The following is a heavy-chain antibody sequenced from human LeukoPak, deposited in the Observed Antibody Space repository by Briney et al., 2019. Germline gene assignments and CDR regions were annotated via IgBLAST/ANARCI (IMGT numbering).Heavy chain of an antibody. CDR1: GGSFSGYY. V-gene: IGHV4-34*01. CDR3: ARGRYYGSGSYYTFTIGGSYFDY. CDR2: INHSGST. Sequence: SETLSLTCAVYGGSFSGYYWSWIRQPPGKGLEWIGEINHSGSTNYNPSLKSRVTISVDTSKNQFSLKLSSVTAADTAVYYCARGRYYGSGSYYTFTIGGSYFDYWGQGTLVTVSS. D-gene: IGHD3-10*01. J-gene: IGHJ4*02.